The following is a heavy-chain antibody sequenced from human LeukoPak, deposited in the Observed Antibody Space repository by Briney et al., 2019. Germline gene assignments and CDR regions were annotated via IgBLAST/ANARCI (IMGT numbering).Heavy chain of an antibody. J-gene: IGHJ4*02. D-gene: IGHD5-24*01. CDR2: IYYSGST. V-gene: IGHV4-39*07. CDR1: GGSISSSSYY. Sequence: QLQLQESGPGLVKPSETLSLTCTVSGGSISSSSYYWGWIRQPPGKGLEWIGSIYYSGSTNYNPSLKSRVTISVDTSKNQFSLKLSSVTAADTAVYYCARNGVRWLQRNEFDYWGQGTLVTVSS. CDR3: ARNGVRWLQRNEFDY.